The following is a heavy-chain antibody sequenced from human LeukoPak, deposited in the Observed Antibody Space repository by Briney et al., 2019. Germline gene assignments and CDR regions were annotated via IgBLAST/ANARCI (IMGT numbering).Heavy chain of an antibody. D-gene: IGHD1-26*01. J-gene: IGHJ4*02. CDR1: GFTFSSYS. CDR2: ISTSSSYI. CDR3: ARDREIRSYYFDY. Sequence: GGSLRLSCAASGFTFSSYSMNWVRQAPGKGLEWVSSISTSSSYIYYADSVKGRFTISRDNAKNSQYLQMNSLRAEDTAVYYCARDREIRSYYFDYWGQGTLVTVSS. V-gene: IGHV3-21*01.